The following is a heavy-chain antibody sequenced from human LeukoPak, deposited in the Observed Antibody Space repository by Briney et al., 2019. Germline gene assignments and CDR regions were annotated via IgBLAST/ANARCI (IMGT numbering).Heavy chain of an antibody. Sequence: PSETLSLTCAVSGYYISSGYYWGWIGQPPGKGLEWIGSIYHSGSTYYNPSLKSRVTISVDTSKNQFSLKLSSVTAADTAVYYCARHVSLDIVVVPAAISVWGQGTMVTVSS. V-gene: IGHV4-38-2*01. CDR3: ARHVSLDIVVVPAAISV. CDR1: GYYISSGYY. D-gene: IGHD2-2*01. CDR2: IYHSGST. J-gene: IGHJ3*01.